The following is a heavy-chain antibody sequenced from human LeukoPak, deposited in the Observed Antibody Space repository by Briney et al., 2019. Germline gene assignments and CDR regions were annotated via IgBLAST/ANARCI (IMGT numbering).Heavy chain of an antibody. J-gene: IGHJ4*02. CDR2: IHYSGST. CDR3: ARRDNTGYFDY. CDR1: GGSISIYY. D-gene: IGHD1-1*01. V-gene: IGHV4-59*08. Sequence: PSETLSLTCTVSGGSISIYYWSWIRQPPGKGLEWIGNIHYSGSTNYNPSLTSRVTISLDTSKNQFSMRLPSVIAADTAAYFCARRDNTGYFDYWGQGTLVTASS.